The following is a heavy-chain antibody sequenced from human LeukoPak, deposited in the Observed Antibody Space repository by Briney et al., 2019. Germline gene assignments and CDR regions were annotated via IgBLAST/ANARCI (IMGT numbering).Heavy chain of an antibody. Sequence: PGGSLRLSCAASGFTVSSNYMSWVRQAPGKGLEWVSVIYSGGSTYYADSVKGRFTISRDNSKNTLYLQMSSLRSEDTAVYYCARELHPYSSSSYYYYYMDVWGKGTTVTVSS. CDR1: GFTVSSNY. CDR3: ARELHPYSSSSYYYYYMDV. V-gene: IGHV3-53*05. D-gene: IGHD6-6*01. J-gene: IGHJ6*03. CDR2: IYSGGST.